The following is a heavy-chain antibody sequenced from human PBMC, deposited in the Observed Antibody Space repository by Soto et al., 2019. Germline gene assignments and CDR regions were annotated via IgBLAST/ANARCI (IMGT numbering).Heavy chain of an antibody. CDR3: ARHVGQQLRYCYYGMDV. V-gene: IGHV4-39*01. CDR2: IFYSGST. J-gene: IGHJ6*02. D-gene: IGHD6-13*01. Sequence: QLQLQESGPGLVKPSETLSLTCTVSGGSISSSNYYWGWIRQPPGKGLEWIGNIFYSGSTYYHPSLKSRVTISVDTSTHQFSLKLSSVTAADADIYDCARHVGQQLRYCYYGMDVWGQGATVTVSS. CDR1: GGSISSSNYY.